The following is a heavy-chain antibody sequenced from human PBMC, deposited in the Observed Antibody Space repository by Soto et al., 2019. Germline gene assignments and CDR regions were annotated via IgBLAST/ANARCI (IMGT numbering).Heavy chain of an antibody. J-gene: IGHJ6*02. D-gene: IGHD3-22*01. CDR2: IHHSGST. CDR3: ARSYDSSAYFPNYYYGMDV. CDR1: GGPVTSGHY. V-gene: IGHV4-38-2*01. Sequence: PSETLSLTCAVSGGPVTSGHYWDWIRQPPGKGLEWIGSIHHSGSTYYNPSLKSRVTISVDTSKNQLSLKLRSVTAADTAVYYCARSYDSSAYFPNYYYGMDVWGQGTTVTVSS.